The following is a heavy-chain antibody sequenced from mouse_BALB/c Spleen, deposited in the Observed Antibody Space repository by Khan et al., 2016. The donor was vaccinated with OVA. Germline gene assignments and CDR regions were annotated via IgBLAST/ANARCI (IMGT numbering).Heavy chain of an antibody. D-gene: IGHD2-14*01. CDR2: IWGGGGT. Sequence: QVQLKQSGPGLVSPSQSLSITCTVSGFSLSRYNIHWVRQPPGKGLEWLGMIWGGGGTDYNSTLKSRLSISKDNSKSQVFLKMNSLQTDDTAMYYCAMAYYRYYGYYAMDYWGQGTSVTVSS. CDR3: AMAYYRYYGYYAMDY. CDR1: GFSLSRYN. J-gene: IGHJ4*01. V-gene: IGHV2-6-4*01.